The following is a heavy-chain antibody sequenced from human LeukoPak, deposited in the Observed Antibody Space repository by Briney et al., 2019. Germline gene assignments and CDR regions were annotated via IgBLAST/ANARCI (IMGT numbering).Heavy chain of an antibody. CDR1: GFTFSYYA. CDR2: ISSDGSDK. Sequence: GRSLRLSCAASGFTFSYYAMHWVRQAPGKGLEWVAFISSDGSDKYYADSMKGRSTISRDNSKNTLYLQMTSLRGEDTAMYYCAREGTARDAFDIWGQGTMVTVSS. J-gene: IGHJ3*02. V-gene: IGHV3-30-3*01. D-gene: IGHD2-21*02. CDR3: AREGTARDAFDI.